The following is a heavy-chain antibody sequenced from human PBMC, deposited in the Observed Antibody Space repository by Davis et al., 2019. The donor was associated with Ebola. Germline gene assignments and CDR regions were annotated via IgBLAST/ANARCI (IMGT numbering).Heavy chain of an antibody. V-gene: IGHV3-23*01. CDR1: GFTSSSYA. D-gene: IGHD2-15*01. J-gene: IGHJ4*02. Sequence: GGSLRLSCPPSGFTSSSYAMSWVRQAPGKGLEWVSAIIGIGGSTYYADSVKGRFTISRDNSKNTLYLQMNSLRAEDTAVYYCARRGHIVVVVAAVDYWGQGTLVTVSS. CDR2: IIGIGGST. CDR3: ARRGHIVVVVAAVDY.